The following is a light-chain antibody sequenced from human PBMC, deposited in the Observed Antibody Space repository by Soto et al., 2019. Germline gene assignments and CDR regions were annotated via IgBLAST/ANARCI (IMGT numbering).Light chain of an antibody. CDR2: AAS. Sequence: DIQMTQSPSTLSGSVGDRVTITCRASQTISSWLAWYQQKPGKAPNLLIYAASTSQSGVPSRFSGSGSETDFTLTINSLQPEDFATYYCQQLSGYPLTFGGGTKVDIK. CDR3: QQLSGYPLT. J-gene: IGKJ4*01. V-gene: IGKV1-5*01. CDR1: QTISSW.